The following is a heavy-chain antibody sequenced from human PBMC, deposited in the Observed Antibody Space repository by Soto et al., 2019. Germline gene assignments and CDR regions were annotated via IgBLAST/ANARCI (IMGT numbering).Heavy chain of an antibody. J-gene: IGHJ4*02. V-gene: IGHV4-30-2*01. CDR2: IYHSGST. CDR3: ASGQQLVRNY. Sequence: SETLSLTCAFSGVTISSGGYSWSWIRQPPGKGLEWIGYIYHSGSTYYNPSLKSRVTISVDRSKNQFSLKLSSVTAADTAVYYCASGQQLVRNYWGQGTLVTVSS. D-gene: IGHD6-13*01. CDR1: GVTISSGGYS.